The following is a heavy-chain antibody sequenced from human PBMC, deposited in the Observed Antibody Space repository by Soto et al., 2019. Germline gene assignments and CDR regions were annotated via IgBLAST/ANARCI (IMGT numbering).Heavy chain of an antibody. Sequence: SETLSLTCTVSGGSISSSSYYWGWIRQPPGKGLEWIGSIYYSGSTYYNPSLKSRVTISVDTSKNQFSLKLSSVTAADTAVYYCARQSVVSSSSPFDCWGQGTLVTVSS. J-gene: IGHJ4*02. CDR1: GGSISSSSYY. CDR3: ARQSVVSSSSPFDC. D-gene: IGHD6-13*01. CDR2: IYYSGST. V-gene: IGHV4-39*01.